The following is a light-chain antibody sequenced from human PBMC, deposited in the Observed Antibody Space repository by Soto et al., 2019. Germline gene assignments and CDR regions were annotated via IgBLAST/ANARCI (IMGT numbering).Light chain of an antibody. CDR2: GAS. Sequence: EIVMTQSPVTLSVSPGERATLSCRASQSVSSNLAWYQQKPGQAPSLLIYGASTRATGVPARFSGSGSGTEFTLTINSLQSEDFAVYYCQRYNNWPLTFGGGTKWIS. CDR1: QSVSSN. V-gene: IGKV3-15*01. CDR3: QRYNNWPLT. J-gene: IGKJ4*01.